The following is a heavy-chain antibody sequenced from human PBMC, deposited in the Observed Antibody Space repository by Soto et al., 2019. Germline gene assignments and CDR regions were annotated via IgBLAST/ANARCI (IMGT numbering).Heavy chain of an antibody. D-gene: IGHD6-19*01. V-gene: IGHV4-34*01. CDR3: ARGGRAVAGFDY. CDR2: INHSGST. J-gene: IGHJ4*02. CDR1: GGSFSGYY. Sequence: VTLSLTWAVYGGSFSGYYWSWIRQPPGKGLEWIGEINHSGSTNYNPSLKSRVTISVDTSKNQFSLKLSSVTAADTAVYYCARGGRAVAGFDYWGQGTLVTVSS.